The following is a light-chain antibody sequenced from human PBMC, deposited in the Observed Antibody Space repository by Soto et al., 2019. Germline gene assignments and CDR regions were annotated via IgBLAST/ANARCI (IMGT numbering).Light chain of an antibody. Sequence: EIVLTQSPGTLSLSPGERVTLSCRASQSVSSSYLAWYQQKPGQPPRLLIYGASSRATGIPDRFSGSGSETDFTLTISRLEPEDFAVYYCQQYGSSPPWTFGQVTKVEIK. J-gene: IGKJ1*01. CDR3: QQYGSSPPWT. CDR1: QSVSSSY. CDR2: GAS. V-gene: IGKV3-20*01.